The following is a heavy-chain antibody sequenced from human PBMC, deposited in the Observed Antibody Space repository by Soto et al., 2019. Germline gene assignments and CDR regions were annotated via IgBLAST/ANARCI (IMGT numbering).Heavy chain of an antibody. CDR3: ERDRGLAAAANNYYFSGMAV. CDR1: GGSISSYY. V-gene: IGHV4-59*01. D-gene: IGHD6-13*01. Sequence: SETLSLTCTVSGGSISSYYWSWIRQPPGKGLEWIGYIYYSGSTNCNPSLKSRVTISVDTSKNQFSLKLSYVTAADTAVYYCERDRGLAAAANNYYFSGMAVVGKGT. J-gene: IGHJ6*04. CDR2: IYYSGST.